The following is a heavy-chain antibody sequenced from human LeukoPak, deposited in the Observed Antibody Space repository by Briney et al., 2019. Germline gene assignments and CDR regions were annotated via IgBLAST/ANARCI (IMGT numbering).Heavy chain of an antibody. CDR3: AGSSGWARYFDY. V-gene: IGHV3-7*05. Sequence: PGGSLRLSCAASGDYWMSWVRQAPGKGLEWVANIKQDGSEKYYVDSVKGRFTISRDNAKNSLYLQMNSLRAEDTAVYYCAGSSGWARYFDYWGQGTLVTISS. CDR1: GDYW. CDR2: IKQDGSEK. J-gene: IGHJ4*02. D-gene: IGHD6-19*01.